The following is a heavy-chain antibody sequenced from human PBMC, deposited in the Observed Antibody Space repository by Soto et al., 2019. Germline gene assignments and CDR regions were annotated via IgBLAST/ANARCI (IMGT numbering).Heavy chain of an antibody. CDR1: GYTFTSYD. J-gene: IGHJ6*03. Sequence: ASVKVSCKASGYTFTSYDINWVRQAPGQGLEWMGWISAYNGNTNYAQKLQGRVTMTTDTSTSTAYMELRSLRSDDTAVYYCARAEITIFGVAPPYYMDVWGKGTTVTVSS. D-gene: IGHD3-3*01. CDR2: ISAYNGNT. CDR3: ARAEITIFGVAPPYYMDV. V-gene: IGHV1-18*01.